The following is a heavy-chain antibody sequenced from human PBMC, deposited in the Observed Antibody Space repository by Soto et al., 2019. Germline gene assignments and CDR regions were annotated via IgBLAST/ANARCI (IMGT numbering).Heavy chain of an antibody. CDR3: ARHAGGSGYDLHWFDP. CDR1: GGSISSSSYY. V-gene: IGHV4-39*01. CDR2: IYYSGST. D-gene: IGHD5-12*01. J-gene: IGHJ5*02. Sequence: PSETLSLTCTVSGGSISSSSYYWGWIRQPPGKGLEWIGSIYYSGSTYYNPSLKSRVTISVDTSKNQFSLKLSSVTAADTAVYYCARHAGGSGYDLHWFDPWGQGTLVTVSS.